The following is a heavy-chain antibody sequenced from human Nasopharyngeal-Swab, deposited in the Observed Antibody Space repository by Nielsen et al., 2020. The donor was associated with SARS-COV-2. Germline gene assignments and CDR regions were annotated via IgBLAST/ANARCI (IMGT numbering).Heavy chain of an antibody. D-gene: IGHD3-16*01. V-gene: IGHV3-48*01. CDR3: ARDEGAHNS. CDR1: GFTLSTYS. Sequence: GESLKISCAASGFTLSTYSMDWVRQVPGKGLEWVAHIGTSSTPIYYADSVRGRFSISRDNAKNSLSLLMSTLRGEDTAVYYCARDEGAHNSWGQGTLVTVSS. CDR2: IGTSSTPI. J-gene: IGHJ4*02.